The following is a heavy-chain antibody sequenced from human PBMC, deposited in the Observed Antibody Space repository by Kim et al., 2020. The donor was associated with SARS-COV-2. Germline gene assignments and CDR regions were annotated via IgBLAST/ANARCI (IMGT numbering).Heavy chain of an antibody. J-gene: IGHJ4*02. CDR1: GGSFSGYY. CDR2: INHSGST. D-gene: IGHD6-19*01. V-gene: IGHV4-34*01. CDR3: ARGRKTYRSGWYAASYFDY. Sequence: SETLSLTCAVYGGSFSGYYWSWIRQPPGKGLEWIGEINHSGSTNYNPSLKSRATISVDTSKNQFSLKLSSVNSADTAVYYCARGRKTYRSGWYAASYFDYWGQGTVVTVSS.